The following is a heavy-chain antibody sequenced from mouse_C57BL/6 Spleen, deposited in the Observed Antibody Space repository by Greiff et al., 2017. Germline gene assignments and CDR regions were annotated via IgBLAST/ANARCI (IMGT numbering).Heavy chain of an antibody. CDR3: AITTVVPFYAMDY. Sequence: DVMLVESGGGLVKPGGSLKLSCAASGFTFSDYGMHWVRQAPEKGLEWVAYISSGSSTIYYADTVKGRFTISRDNAKNTLFLQMTSLRSEDTAMYYCAITTVVPFYAMDYWGQGTSVTVSS. D-gene: IGHD1-1*01. V-gene: IGHV5-17*01. CDR2: ISSGSSTI. CDR1: GFTFSDYG. J-gene: IGHJ4*01.